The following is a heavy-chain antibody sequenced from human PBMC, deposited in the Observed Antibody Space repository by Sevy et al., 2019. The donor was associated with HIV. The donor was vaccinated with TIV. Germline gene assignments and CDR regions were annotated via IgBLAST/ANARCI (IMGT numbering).Heavy chain of an antibody. D-gene: IGHD1-20*01. CDR3: AKDGSYNWNGDYFDY. CDR2: ISGSGGST. V-gene: IGHV3-23*01. J-gene: IGHJ4*02. Sequence: GGSLRLSCAASGFTFSSYAMSWVRQAPGKGLEWVSAISGSGGSTYYADSVKDRFTISRDNSKNTLYLQMNSLRAEDTAVYYCAKDGSYNWNGDYFDYWGQGTLVTVSS. CDR1: GFTFSSYA.